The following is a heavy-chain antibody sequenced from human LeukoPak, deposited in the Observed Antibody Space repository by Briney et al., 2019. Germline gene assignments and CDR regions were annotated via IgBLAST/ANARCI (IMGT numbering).Heavy chain of an antibody. CDR2: MNPNSGST. CDR1: GYTFTSYD. J-gene: IGHJ4*02. V-gene: IGHV1-8*01. Sequence: EASVKVSCKASGYTFTSYDINWVRQATGQGLEWMGWMNPNSGSTSYAQKFQGRVTMTRDTSTSTVYMELSSLRSEDTAVYYCARVGFGYYDGSGYFDYWDRGTLVTVSS. D-gene: IGHD3-22*01. CDR3: ARVGFGYYDGSGYFDY.